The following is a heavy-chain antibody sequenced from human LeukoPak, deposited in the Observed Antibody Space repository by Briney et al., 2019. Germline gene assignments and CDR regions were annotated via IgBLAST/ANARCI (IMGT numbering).Heavy chain of an antibody. V-gene: IGHV4-4*07. D-gene: IGHD1/OR15-1a*01. J-gene: IGHJ6*03. CDR2: IYTSGST. CDR1: GGSISSYY. Sequence: SETLSLTCTVSGGSISSYYWSWIRQPAGKGLEWIGRIYTSGSTNYNPSPKSRVTMSVDTFKNQFSLKLSSVTAADTAVYYCARDVTGTTYYYYYMDVWGKGTTVTVSS. CDR3: ARDVTGTTYYYYYMDV.